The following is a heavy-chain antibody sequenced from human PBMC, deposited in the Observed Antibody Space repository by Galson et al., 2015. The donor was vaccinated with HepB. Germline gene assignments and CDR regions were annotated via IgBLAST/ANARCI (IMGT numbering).Heavy chain of an antibody. CDR1: GYTFTSYG. V-gene: IGHV1-18*01. CDR2: ISAYNGNT. D-gene: IGHD6-19*01. J-gene: IGHJ1*01. CDR3: ARDHGRIAVAAPRLFQH. Sequence: SVKVSCKASGYTFTSYGISWVRQAPGQGLEWMGWISAYNGNTNYAQKLQGRVTMTTDTSTSTAYMELRSLRSDDTAVYYCARDHGRIAVAAPRLFQHWGQGTLVTVSS.